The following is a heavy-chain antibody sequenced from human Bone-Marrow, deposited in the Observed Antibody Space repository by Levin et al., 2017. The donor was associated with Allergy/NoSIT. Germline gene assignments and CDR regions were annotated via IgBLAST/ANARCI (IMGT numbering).Heavy chain of an antibody. J-gene: IGHJ5*02. CDR1: GFTFSSYW. Sequence: GGSLRLSCAASGFTFSSYWMSWVRQAPGKGLEWVANIKQDGSEKYYVDSVKGRFTISRDNAKNSLYLQMNSLRAEDTAVYYCARGGYSYGYPRPSQHNWFDPWGQGTLVTVSS. D-gene: IGHD5-18*01. CDR3: ARGGYSYGYPRPSQHNWFDP. V-gene: IGHV3-7*04. CDR2: IKQDGSEK.